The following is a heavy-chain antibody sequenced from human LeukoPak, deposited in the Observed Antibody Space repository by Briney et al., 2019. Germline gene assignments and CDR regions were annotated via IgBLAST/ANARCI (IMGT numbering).Heavy chain of an antibody. CDR3: ARVRLADERAWAY. CDR2: ITPKSGDT. J-gene: IGHJ4*02. Sequence: ASVTVSCKASGYTFSDFYIHWVRQAPGQGLEYVGWITPKSGDTYSPQRFQGRVTMTRDASISTAYMELSSLRSDDTAVYFCARVRLADERAWAYWGQGTLVTVSS. CDR1: GYTFSDFY. V-gene: IGHV1-2*02. D-gene: IGHD3-3*02.